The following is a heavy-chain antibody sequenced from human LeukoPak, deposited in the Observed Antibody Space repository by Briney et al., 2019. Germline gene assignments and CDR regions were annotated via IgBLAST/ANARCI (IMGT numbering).Heavy chain of an antibody. D-gene: IGHD3-22*01. CDR2: MNPNSGNT. J-gene: IGHJ3*02. CDR1: GYTFTSYD. V-gene: IGHV1-8*01. Sequence: ASVKVSCKASGYTFTSYDIHWVRQATGQGLEWMGWMNPNSGNTGYAQKFQGRVTMTRNTSISTAYMELSSLRSEDTAVYYCARAGEVVVIRDDAFDIWGQGTMVTVSS. CDR3: ARAGEVVVIRDDAFDI.